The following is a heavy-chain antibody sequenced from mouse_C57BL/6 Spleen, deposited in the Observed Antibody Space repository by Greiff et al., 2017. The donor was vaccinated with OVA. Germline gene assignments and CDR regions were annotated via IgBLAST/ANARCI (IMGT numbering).Heavy chain of an antibody. D-gene: IGHD2-4*01. J-gene: IGHJ1*03. Sequence: EVKLMESGPELVKPGASVKMSCKASGYTFTDYNMHWVKQSHGKSLEWIGYINPNNGGTSYNQKFKGKATLTVNKSSSTAYMELRSLTSEDSAVYYCARPLRRYFDVWGTGTTVTVSS. CDR1: GYTFTDYN. CDR3: ARPLRRYFDV. CDR2: INPNNGGT. V-gene: IGHV1-22*01.